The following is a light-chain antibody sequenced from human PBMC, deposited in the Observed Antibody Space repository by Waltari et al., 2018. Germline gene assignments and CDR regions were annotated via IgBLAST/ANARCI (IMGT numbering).Light chain of an antibody. CDR3: MQNIQLPT. J-gene: IGKJ1*01. Sequence: IVMTQSPLSLSVAPGQPASMSCKSSQSLLHSDGRTRLFWYLQKSGRSPRLLISEVYDRFSGVRDRFSGSGSGTDITLNISRVEPEDVGIDFCMQNIQLPTFGQGTKVQI. CDR1: QSLLHSDGRTR. V-gene: IGKV2D-29*02. CDR2: EVY.